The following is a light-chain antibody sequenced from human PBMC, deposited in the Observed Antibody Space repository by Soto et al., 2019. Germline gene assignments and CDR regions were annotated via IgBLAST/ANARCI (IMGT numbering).Light chain of an antibody. CDR1: SSDVGGYNY. Sequence: QSALTQPASVSGSPGQSITISCNGTSSDVGGYNYVSWYQQHPGKAPKLMIYEVSNRPSGVSNRFSGSKSGNTASLTISGLQADDEAYYYCSSYTSSSTLDFGTGTKVTVL. J-gene: IGLJ1*01. CDR2: EVS. CDR3: SSYTSSSTLD. V-gene: IGLV2-14*01.